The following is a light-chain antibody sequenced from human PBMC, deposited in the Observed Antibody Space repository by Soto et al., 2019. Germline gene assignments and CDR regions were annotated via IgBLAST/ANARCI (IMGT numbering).Light chain of an antibody. J-gene: IGKJ1*01. Sequence: EIVLTQSPGTLSLSPGERATLSCRASQSVSSAYLAWYQQKPGQAPRLLIYDVSSRATGIPGRFSGSGSGTDFTLTVSRLEPEDFAVYYCQQYGSSPETFGQGTKVDIK. CDR3: QQYGSSPET. V-gene: IGKV3-20*01. CDR2: DVS. CDR1: QSVSSAY.